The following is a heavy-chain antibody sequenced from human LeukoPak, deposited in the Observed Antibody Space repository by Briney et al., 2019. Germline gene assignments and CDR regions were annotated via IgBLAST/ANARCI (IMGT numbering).Heavy chain of an antibody. CDR1: GFTFLSYS. Sequence: GGSLSLSCAASGFTFLSYSMNWVRQAPGKGLEGVSSISSSSSYIYYADAVKGRITISRDNAKNSLYLQMNSLRAEDTAVYYCARDPGYCSGGSCPFDYWGQGTLVTVSS. CDR2: ISSSSSYI. D-gene: IGHD2-15*01. CDR3: ARDPGYCSGGSCPFDY. J-gene: IGHJ4*02. V-gene: IGHV3-21*01.